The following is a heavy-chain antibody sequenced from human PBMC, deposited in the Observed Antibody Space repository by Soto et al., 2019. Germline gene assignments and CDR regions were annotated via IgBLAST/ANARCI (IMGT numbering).Heavy chain of an antibody. D-gene: IGHD1-26*01. CDR2: ISWDGGST. Sequence: PGGSLRLSCAASGFTFDDYAMHWGRQAPGKGLEWVSLISWDGGSTYYADSVKGRFTISRDNSKNSLYLQMNSLRAEDTALYYCAKVRGATTSHYYYGMDVWGQGTTVTVSS. J-gene: IGHJ6*02. V-gene: IGHV3-43D*04. CDR3: AKVRGATTSHYYYGMDV. CDR1: GFTFDDYA.